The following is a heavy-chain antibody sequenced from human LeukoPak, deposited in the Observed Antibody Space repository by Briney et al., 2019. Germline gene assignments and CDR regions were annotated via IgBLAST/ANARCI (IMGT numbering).Heavy chain of an antibody. Sequence: GGSLRLSCAASGFTFSSYSMNWVRQAPGKGLEWISSISSSSSYIYYADSVKGRFTISRDNAKNSLYLQMNSLRAEDTAVYYCARESLGSSGYYRDYWGQGTLVTVSS. CDR3: ARESLGSSGYYRDY. V-gene: IGHV3-21*01. CDR2: ISSSSSYI. D-gene: IGHD3-22*01. J-gene: IGHJ4*02. CDR1: GFTFSSYS.